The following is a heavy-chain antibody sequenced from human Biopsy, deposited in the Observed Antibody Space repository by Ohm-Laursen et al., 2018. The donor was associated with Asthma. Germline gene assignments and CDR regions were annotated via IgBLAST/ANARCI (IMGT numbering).Heavy chain of an antibody. Sequence: SETLSLTWGVYRGSLRVYVWSWIRQPPGKGLEWIGESNQGGSPTFNPSLESRVTISLDASKNEFSLRLTYVTAADTAQYYRVRQSGYRSGWPKLLFVYYGMDVWGPGTTVTVSS. CDR3: VRQSGYRSGWPKLLFVYYGMDV. CDR2: SNQGGSP. CDR1: RGSLRVYV. V-gene: IGHV4-34*01. J-gene: IGHJ6*02. D-gene: IGHD6-19*01.